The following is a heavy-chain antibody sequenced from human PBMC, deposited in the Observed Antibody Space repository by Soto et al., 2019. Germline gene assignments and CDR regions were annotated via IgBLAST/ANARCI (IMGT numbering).Heavy chain of an antibody. CDR3: ARKVDDYSNYYYYYMDV. J-gene: IGHJ6*03. CDR1: GFTVSSNY. V-gene: IGHV3-66*01. D-gene: IGHD4-4*01. CDR2: IYSGGST. Sequence: GGSLRLSCAASGFTVSSNYMSWVRQAPGKGLEWVSVIYSGGSTYYADSVKGRFTISRDNSKNTLYLQMNSLRAEDAAVYYCARKVDDYSNYYYYYMDVWGKGTTVTVSS.